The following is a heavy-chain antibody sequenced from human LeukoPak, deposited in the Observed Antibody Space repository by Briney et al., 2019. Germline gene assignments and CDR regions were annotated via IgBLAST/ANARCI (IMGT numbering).Heavy chain of an antibody. Sequence: GGSLRLSCAASGFTFSSYGMHWVRQAPGKGLEWVAVISYDGSNKYYADSVKGRFTISRDNSENTLYLQMNSLRAEDTAVYYCAKEVVVVPAAMDYYYYYYGMDVWGKGTTVTVSS. CDR2: ISYDGSNK. CDR3: AKEVVVVPAAMDYYYYYYGMDV. V-gene: IGHV3-30*18. J-gene: IGHJ6*04. D-gene: IGHD2-2*01. CDR1: GFTFSSYG.